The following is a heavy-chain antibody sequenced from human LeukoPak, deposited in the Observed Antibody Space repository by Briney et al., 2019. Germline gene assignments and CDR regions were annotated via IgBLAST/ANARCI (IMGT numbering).Heavy chain of an antibody. CDR2: INSDARST. CDR1: GFTFNDYW. J-gene: IGHJ5*02. V-gene: IGHV3-74*01. CDR3: ARGADTGYSSDS. Sequence: PGGSLRLSCVGSGFTFNDYWIHWVRQAPGKGLVWVSRINSDARSTSYADSVKGRFTISRDNAKNTLYLQMNSLRAEDTAVYYCARGADTGYSSDSWGQGTLVTVSS. D-gene: IGHD6-19*01.